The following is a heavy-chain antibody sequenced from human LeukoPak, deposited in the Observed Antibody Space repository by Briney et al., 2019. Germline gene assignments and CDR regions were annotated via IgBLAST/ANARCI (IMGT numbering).Heavy chain of an antibody. J-gene: IGHJ4*02. V-gene: IGHV3-53*01. CDR1: GFTVSSNY. CDR2: IYSGGST. Sequence: GGSLRLSCAASGFTVSSNYMSWVRQAPGKGLEWVSVIYSGGSTYYADSVKGRLTISRDNSKNTLYLQMNSLRAEDTAVYYCAREGAYRAFDYWGQGAPVTVSS. D-gene: IGHD4-11*01. CDR3: AREGAYRAFDY.